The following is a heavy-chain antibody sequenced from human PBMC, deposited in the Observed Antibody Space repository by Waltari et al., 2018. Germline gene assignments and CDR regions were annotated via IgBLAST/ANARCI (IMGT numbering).Heavy chain of an antibody. D-gene: IGHD2-15*01. J-gene: IGHJ3*02. Sequence: EVQLVESGGGLVQPGGSLRLSCAASGFTFIIYWMSWVRQAPGKGLEWVANIKQDGSAKYYVASVKGRFTISGDNDNNLLHLQMNSLGAEDTAVYYCARDRVAATPYDAFDIWGQGTMVTVSS. CDR2: IKQDGSAK. CDR1: GFTFIIYW. CDR3: ARDRVAATPYDAFDI. V-gene: IGHV3-7*01.